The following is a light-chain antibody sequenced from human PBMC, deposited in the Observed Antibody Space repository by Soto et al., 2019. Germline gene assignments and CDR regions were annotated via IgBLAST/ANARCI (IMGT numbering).Light chain of an antibody. CDR2: EVS. CDR1: TSDVGLYNY. J-gene: IGLJ2*01. V-gene: IGLV2-14*01. Sequence: QSALTQPASVSGSPGQSITISCTGTTSDVGLYNYVSWYQQHPGKAPKLMISEVSNRPSGVSNRFSGSKSGNTASLTISGLQAEDEADYYGSSYTSSDTLVFGAGTKLTV. CDR3: SSYTSSDTLV.